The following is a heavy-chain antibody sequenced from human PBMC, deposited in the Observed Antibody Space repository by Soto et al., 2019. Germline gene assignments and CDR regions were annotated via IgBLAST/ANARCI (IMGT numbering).Heavy chain of an antibody. CDR2: TYYRSKWYN. D-gene: IGHD6-13*01. CDR3: ARELAAVGYSSSWQANWFDP. CDR1: GDSVSSNSAA. V-gene: IGHV6-1*01. J-gene: IGHJ5*02. Sequence: SQTLSLTCAISGDSVSSNSAAWNWIRQSPSRGLEWLGRTYYRSKWYNDYAVSVKSRISINPDTSKNQFSLQLNSVTPEDTAVYYCARELAAVGYSSSWQANWFDPWGQGTLVTVS.